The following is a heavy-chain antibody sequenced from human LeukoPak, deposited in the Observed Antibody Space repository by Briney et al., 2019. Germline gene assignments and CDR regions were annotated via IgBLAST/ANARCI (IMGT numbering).Heavy chain of an antibody. V-gene: IGHV3-23*01. Sequence: GGSLRLSCAASGFTFSSYAMSWVRQAPGKGLEWVSAISGSGGSTYYADSVKGRFTISRDNSKNTLYLQMNSLGAEDTAVYYCARSEVDIVATVCFDYWGQGTLVTVSS. CDR3: ARSEVDIVATVCFDY. CDR1: GFTFSSYA. CDR2: ISGSGGST. J-gene: IGHJ4*02. D-gene: IGHD5-12*01.